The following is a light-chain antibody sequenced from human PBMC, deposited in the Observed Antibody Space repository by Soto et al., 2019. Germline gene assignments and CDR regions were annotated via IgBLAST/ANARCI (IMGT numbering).Light chain of an antibody. Sequence: QSVLTQPPSVSAAPGQTVTISCSGSSSNIANNYVSWYRQLPGTAPKLLISDDNQRPSGIPDRFSGSKSGTSATLGITGLQTGDEADYYCGTWDSSLSAAVFGGGTQLTVL. V-gene: IGLV1-51*01. J-gene: IGLJ7*01. CDR2: DDN. CDR1: SSNIANNY. CDR3: GTWDSSLSAAV.